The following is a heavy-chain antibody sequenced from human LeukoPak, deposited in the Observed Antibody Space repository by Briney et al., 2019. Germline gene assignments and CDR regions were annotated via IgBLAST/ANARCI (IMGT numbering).Heavy chain of an antibody. J-gene: IGHJ3*02. CDR2: FSGSGDNT. CDR3: ARDLRYCSSASCSENGAFDI. V-gene: IGHV3-21*01. Sequence: PGGSLRLSCAASGFTFSGCAMNWVRQAPGKGLEWVSAFSGSGDNTYYADSVKGRFTISRDNARNSLFLQMNSLRAEDTAVYYCARDLRYCSSASCSENGAFDIWGQGTMVTVSS. D-gene: IGHD2-2*01. CDR1: GFTFSGCA.